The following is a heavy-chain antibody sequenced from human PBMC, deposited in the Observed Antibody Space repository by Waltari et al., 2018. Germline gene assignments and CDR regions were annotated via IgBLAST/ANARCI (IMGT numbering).Heavy chain of an antibody. J-gene: IGHJ5*02. D-gene: IGHD6-13*01. CDR3: AREPIAAAGGFDP. V-gene: IGHV1-2*02. Sequence: QVQLVQSGAEVKKPGSSVKVSCKASGGTFSSDAISWVRQAPGQGLEWMGRINPNSGGTNYAQKFQGRVTMTRDTSISTAYMELSRLRSDDTAVYYCAREPIAAAGGFDPWGQGTLVTVSS. CDR2: INPNSGGT. CDR1: GGTFSSDA.